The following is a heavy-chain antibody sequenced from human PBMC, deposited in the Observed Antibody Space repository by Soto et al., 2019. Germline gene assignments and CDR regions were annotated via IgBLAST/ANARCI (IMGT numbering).Heavy chain of an antibody. CDR2: ISGSGGRT. J-gene: IGHJ6*04. D-gene: IGHD2-15*01. V-gene: IGHV3-23*01. CDR3: AKGGYCSVFAF. Sequence: AGSPKLGRVASREPVWISVMGGACQTTGKGLEWVSGISGSGGRTYYADSVKGRFTISRDNSNNTLSLQMHILRVEVTFVYFCAKGGYCSVFAFWGNGSMVTVSS. CDR1: REPVWISV.